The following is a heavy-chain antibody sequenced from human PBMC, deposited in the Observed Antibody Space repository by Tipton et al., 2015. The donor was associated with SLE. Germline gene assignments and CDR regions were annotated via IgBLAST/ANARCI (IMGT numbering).Heavy chain of an antibody. Sequence: TLSLTCTVSGGSITSNYWGWIRQSPGKGLEWIGSIYYSGSTYYNPSLKSRVTISVDTSKNQFSLKLSSVTAADTAVYYCARETSSLFDYWGQGTLVTVSS. CDR3: ARETSSLFDY. CDR1: GGSITSNY. D-gene: IGHD6-19*01. J-gene: IGHJ4*02. V-gene: IGHV4-59*12. CDR2: IYYSGST.